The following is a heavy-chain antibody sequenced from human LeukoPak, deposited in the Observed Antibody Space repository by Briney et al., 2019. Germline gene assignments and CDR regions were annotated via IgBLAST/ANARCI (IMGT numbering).Heavy chain of an antibody. V-gene: IGHV1-46*01. CDR2: INPSGGST. D-gene: IGHD4-17*01. CDR1: GYTFTSYF. J-gene: IGHJ4*02. Sequence: ASVKVSCKASGYTFTSYFMHWVRQAPGQGLDWMGIINPSGGSTSYAQKFQGRVTMTRDTSTSTVYIELSSLRSEDTAVYYCARDSADYGDYDYWGQGTLVTVSS. CDR3: ARDSADYGDYDY.